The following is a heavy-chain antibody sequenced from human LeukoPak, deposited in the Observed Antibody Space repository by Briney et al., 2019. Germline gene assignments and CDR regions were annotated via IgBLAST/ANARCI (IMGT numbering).Heavy chain of an antibody. V-gene: IGHV4-59*01. CDR1: GGSFGSYF. J-gene: IGHJ5*02. CDR3: ARGGYGADGWFDP. Sequence: SETLSLTCTISGGSFGSYFWSWVQQPPGKGLEWIAYIYHTGMTDYNPSLGGRVTISMDTSKNQFSLKLTSVTAADTAVYFCARGGYGADGWFDPWGQGTLVTVS. D-gene: IGHD5-12*01. CDR2: IYHTGMT.